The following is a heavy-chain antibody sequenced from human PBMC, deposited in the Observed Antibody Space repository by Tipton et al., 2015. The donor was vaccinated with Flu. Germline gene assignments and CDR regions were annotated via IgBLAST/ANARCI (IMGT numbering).Heavy chain of an antibody. D-gene: IGHD6-19*01. V-gene: IGHV4-34*01. CDR1: GGSFSGYY. J-gene: IGHJ4*02. Sequence: GLVKPSETLSLTCAVYGGSFSGYYWSWIRQPPGKGLEWIGEINHSGSTNYNPSLKSRVTISVDTSKNQFSLKLSSVTAADTAVYYCALMYHSSGWNYWGQGTLVTVSS. CDR2: INHSGST. CDR3: ALMYHSSGWNY.